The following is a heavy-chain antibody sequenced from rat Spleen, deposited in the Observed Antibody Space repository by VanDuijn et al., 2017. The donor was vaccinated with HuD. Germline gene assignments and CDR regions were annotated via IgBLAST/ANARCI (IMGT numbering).Heavy chain of an antibody. V-gene: IGHV3-3*01. Sequence: EVQLQESGPGLVKPSQSLSLTCSVTGYSITSSYKWNWIRKFPGNKLEWMGYIDSAGSTNYNPSLKSRISITRDTSKNQFFLQVKSVTTEDTAIYFCTRSTTVGVMDAWGQGASVTVSS. CDR1: GYSITSSYK. J-gene: IGHJ4*01. CDR3: TRSTTVGVMDA. D-gene: IGHD1-1*01. CDR2: IDSAGST.